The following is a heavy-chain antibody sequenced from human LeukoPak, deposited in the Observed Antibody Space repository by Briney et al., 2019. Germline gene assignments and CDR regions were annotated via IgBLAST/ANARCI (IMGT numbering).Heavy chain of an antibody. D-gene: IGHD3-10*01. J-gene: IGHJ6*02. V-gene: IGHV3-23*01. CDR1: GFTFSSYA. CDR2: ISGSGGST. CDR3: AKSSWIGELVQMDV. Sequence: GGSLRLSCAASGFTFSSYAMSWVRQAPGKGLEWVSAISGSGGSTYYADSVKGRFTISRDNSKNTLYLQMNSLRAEDTAVYYCAKSSWIGELVQMDVWGQGTTVTVPS.